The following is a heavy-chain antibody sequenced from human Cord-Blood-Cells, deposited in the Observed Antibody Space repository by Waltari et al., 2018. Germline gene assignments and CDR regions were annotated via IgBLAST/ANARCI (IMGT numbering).Heavy chain of an antibody. D-gene: IGHD6-13*01. CDR3: ARDVFSSRGNWFDP. V-gene: IGHV3-53*01. CDR2: SYSGGST. CDR1: GFTVSSNY. Sequence: PGGSLRLSCAASGFTVSSNYMSWVRQAPGKGLEWVSVSYSGGSTYYAGSVKGRFTISRDNSKNTLYLQMNSLRAEDTAVYYCARDVFSSRGNWFDPWGQGTLVTVSS. J-gene: IGHJ5*02.